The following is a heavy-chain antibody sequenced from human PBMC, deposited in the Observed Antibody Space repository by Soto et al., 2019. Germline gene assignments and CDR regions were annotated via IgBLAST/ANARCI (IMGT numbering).Heavy chain of an antibody. J-gene: IGHJ6*02. V-gene: IGHV3-30-3*01. CDR1: GFTFSSYA. CDR2: ISYDGSNK. CDR3: ARDKSSGSGSYYKLTSLDGMDV. Sequence: GGSLRLSCAASGFTFSSYAMHWVRQAPGKGLEWVAVISYDGSNKYYADSVKGRFTISRDNSKNTLYLQMNSLRAEDTAVYYCARDKSSGSGSYYKLTSLDGMDVWGQGTTVTSP. D-gene: IGHD3-10*01.